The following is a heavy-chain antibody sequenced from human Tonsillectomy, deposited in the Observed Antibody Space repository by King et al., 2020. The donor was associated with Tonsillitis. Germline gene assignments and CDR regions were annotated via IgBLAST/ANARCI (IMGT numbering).Heavy chain of an antibody. V-gene: IGHV3-33*05. D-gene: IGHD5-18*01. CDR2: ISYDGSNK. CDR1: GFTFSSYG. CDR3: AILVSYGYSEYFDY. Sequence: VQLVESGGGVVQPGRSLRLSCAASGFTFSSYGMHWVRQAPGKGLEWVAVISYDGSNKYYAESVKGRFTISRDNSKNTLYLQMNSLRAEDTAVYYCAILVSYGYSEYFDYWGQGTLVTVSS. J-gene: IGHJ4*02.